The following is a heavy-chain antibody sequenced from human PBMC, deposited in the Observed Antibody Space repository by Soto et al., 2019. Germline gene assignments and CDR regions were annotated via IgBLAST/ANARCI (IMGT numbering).Heavy chain of an antibody. V-gene: IGHV4-59*01. J-gene: IGHJ4*02. CDR3: ARLATCYYFDY. D-gene: IGHD1-1*01. CDR1: GGSISSYY. Sequence: QVQLQESGPGLVKPSETLSLTCTVSGGSISSYYWSWIRQPPGKGLEWIGYIHYRGSTNYNPSLKSRVTRSVDTSKNQFSLKMGSVTAADTAVYYCARLATCYYFDYWGQGTLVTVS. CDR2: IHYRGST.